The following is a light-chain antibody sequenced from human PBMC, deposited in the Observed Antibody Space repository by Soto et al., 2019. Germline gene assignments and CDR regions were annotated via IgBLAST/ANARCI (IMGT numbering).Light chain of an antibody. J-gene: IGLJ1*01. CDR3: GTWDSSLSAGV. Sequence: QSVLTQPPSVSAAPGQKVTISCSGSRSNIGNNYVSWYQQLPGTAPKLLIYDNNKRPSGIPDRFSGSKSGTSATLGITGLQTGDEADYYCGTWDSSLSAGVFGTGTKLTVL. CDR2: DNN. V-gene: IGLV1-51*01. CDR1: RSNIGNNY.